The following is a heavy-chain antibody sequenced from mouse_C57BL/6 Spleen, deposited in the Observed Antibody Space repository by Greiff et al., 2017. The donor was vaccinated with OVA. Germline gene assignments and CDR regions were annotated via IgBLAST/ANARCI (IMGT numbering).Heavy chain of an antibody. V-gene: IGHV1-64*01. J-gene: IGHJ4*01. Sequence: QVQLKQSGAELVKPGASVKLSCKASGYTFTSYWMHWVKQRPGQGLEWIGMIHPNSGSTNYNEKFKSKATLTVDKSSSTAYMQLSSLTSEDSAVYYCAKGYGSSFYAMDYWGQGTSVTVSS. CDR2: IHPNSGST. D-gene: IGHD1-1*01. CDR3: AKGYGSSFYAMDY. CDR1: GYTFTSYW.